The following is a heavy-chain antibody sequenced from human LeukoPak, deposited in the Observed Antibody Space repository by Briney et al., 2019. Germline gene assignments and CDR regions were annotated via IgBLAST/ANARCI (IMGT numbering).Heavy chain of an antibody. J-gene: IGHJ5*02. V-gene: IGHV1-18*01. D-gene: IGHD3-10*01. CDR3: ARDGGSGSYYTNWCAP. CDR1: RYTVTSYG. Sequence: GASVKVSCKASRYTVTSYGISWGRQSPGQRLQCMGGISAYNVNTNYSQELQGRGTMTTDPSTSTAYMEMRSLRSDDTAVYYCARDGGSGSYYTNWCAPWGQGTLVTVSS. CDR2: ISAYNVNT.